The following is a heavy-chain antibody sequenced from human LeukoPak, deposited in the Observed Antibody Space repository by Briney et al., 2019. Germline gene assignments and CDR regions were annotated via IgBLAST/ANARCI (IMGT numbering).Heavy chain of an antibody. J-gene: IGHJ4*02. CDR3: ARDHGSGTIDY. CDR2: ISSSSSYI. Sequence: KPGGSLRLSCAASGFTFSSYSMNWVRQAPGKGLEWVSSISSSSSYIYYADSVKGRFTIARDNAKNSLYLQMNSLRAEDTAVYYCARDHGSGTIDYWGQGTLVTVSS. CDR1: GFTFSSYS. V-gene: IGHV3-21*01. D-gene: IGHD3-10*01.